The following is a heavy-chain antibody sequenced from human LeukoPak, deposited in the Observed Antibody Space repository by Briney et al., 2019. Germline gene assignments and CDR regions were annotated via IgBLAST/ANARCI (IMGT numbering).Heavy chain of an antibody. J-gene: IGHJ6*02. D-gene: IGHD6-13*01. CDR3: ARGHHRAAAGTRRVGYYYYGMDV. CDR1: GYTFTSYD. CDR2: INPNSGNT. Sequence: GASVKVSCKGSGYTFTSYDINWVRQATGQGLEWMGWINPNSGNTGYAQKFQGRVTMTRNTSISTAYMELSSLRSEDTAVYYCARGHHRAAAGTRRVGYYYYGMDVWGQGTTVTVSS. V-gene: IGHV1-8*01.